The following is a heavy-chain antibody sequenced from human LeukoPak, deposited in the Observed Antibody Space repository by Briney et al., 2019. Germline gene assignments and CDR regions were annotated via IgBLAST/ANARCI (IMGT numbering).Heavy chain of an antibody. V-gene: IGHV4-59*01. CDR3: AREGYDFWSGFRYWYFDL. D-gene: IGHD3-3*01. CDR1: GGSISSYY. J-gene: IGHJ2*01. CDR2: IYYSGST. Sequence: SETLSLTCTVSGGSISSYYWSWIRQPPGKGLEWIGYIYYSGSTNYNPSLKSRVAISVDTSKNQFSLKLSSVTAAGTAVYYCAREGYDFWSGFRYWYFDLWGRGTLVTVSS.